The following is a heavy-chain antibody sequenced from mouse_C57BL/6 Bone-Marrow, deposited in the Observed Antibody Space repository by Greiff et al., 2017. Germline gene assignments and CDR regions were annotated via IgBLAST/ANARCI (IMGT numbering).Heavy chain of an antibody. Sequence: VQLQQSGPGLVQPSQSLSITCTVSGFSLTSYGVHWVRQSPGKGLEWLGVIWSGGSTDYNAAFISRLSISKDNSKSQVFFKMNSLQADDTAIYYCASPNYGSSSAWFAYWGQGTLVTVSA. CDR2: IWSGGST. CDR3: ASPNYGSSSAWFAY. D-gene: IGHD1-1*01. V-gene: IGHV2-2*01. J-gene: IGHJ3*01. CDR1: GFSLTSYG.